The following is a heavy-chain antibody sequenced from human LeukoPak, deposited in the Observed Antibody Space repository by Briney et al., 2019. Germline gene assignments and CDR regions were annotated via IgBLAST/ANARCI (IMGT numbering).Heavy chain of an antibody. CDR1: GFTFSSYE. J-gene: IGHJ4*02. V-gene: IGHV3-48*03. Sequence: GGSLRLSCAASGFTFSSYEMNWVRQAPGEGLEWVSYISSSGSTIYYADSVKGRFTISRDNAKNSLYLQMNSLRAEDTAVYYCARGRDDIVVVVAADFSYFDYWGQGTLVTVSS. CDR2: ISSSGSTI. CDR3: ARGRDDIVVVVAADFSYFDY. D-gene: IGHD2-15*01.